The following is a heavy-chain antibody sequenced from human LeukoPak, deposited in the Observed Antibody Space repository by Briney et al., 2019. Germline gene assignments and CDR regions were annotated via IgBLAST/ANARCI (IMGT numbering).Heavy chain of an antibody. Sequence: SETLSLTCTVSGGSISSYYWSWIRQPAGKGLEWIGRIYTSGSTNYNPSLKSRVTMSVDTSKNQFSLKLSSVTAADTAVYYCAREGDSSGYYYANLGYWGQGTLVTVSS. CDR3: AREGDSSGYYYANLGY. D-gene: IGHD3-22*01. CDR1: GGSISSYY. CDR2: IYTSGST. V-gene: IGHV4-4*07. J-gene: IGHJ4*02.